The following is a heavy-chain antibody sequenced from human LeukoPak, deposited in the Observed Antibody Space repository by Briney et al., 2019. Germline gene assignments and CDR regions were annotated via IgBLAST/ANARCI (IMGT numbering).Heavy chain of an antibody. Sequence: PGGSLRLSCAASGFTFSSYGMHWVRQAPGKGLEWVAVISYDGSNKYYADSVKGRFTISRHNSKNTLYLQMNSLRAEDTAVYYCARIWTPERPWDVWGQGTTVTVSS. CDR3: ARIWTPERPWDV. D-gene: IGHD6-25*01. V-gene: IGHV3-30*03. CDR2: ISYDGSNK. J-gene: IGHJ6*02. CDR1: GFTFSSYG.